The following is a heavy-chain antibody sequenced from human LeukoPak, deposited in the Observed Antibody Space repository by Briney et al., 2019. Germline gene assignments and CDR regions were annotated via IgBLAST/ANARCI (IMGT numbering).Heavy chain of an antibody. CDR3: ARGGGNSAWFYYFDY. V-gene: IGHV3-23*01. CDR2: IGGSGGRT. CDR1: GFTFKSYA. J-gene: IGHJ4*02. D-gene: IGHD6-19*01. Sequence: GGSLRLSCAASGFTFKSYATNWVRQAPGKGLEWVSSIGGSGGRTYYADSVTGRFTISRDNSKNTLYLQLNSLRAEDTAVYHCARGGGNSAWFYYFDYWGQGTLVTVSS.